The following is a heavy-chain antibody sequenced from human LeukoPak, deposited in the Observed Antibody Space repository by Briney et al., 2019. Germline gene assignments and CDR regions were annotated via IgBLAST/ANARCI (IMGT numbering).Heavy chain of an antibody. CDR2: IYHSGST. Sequence: SETLSLTCTVSGYSISSGYYWGWIRQPPGKGLEWIGSIYHSGSTYYNPSLKSRVTISVDTSKNQFSLKLSSVTAAGTVVYYCARVTSRLGVCDYWGQGTLVTVSS. D-gene: IGHD2-8*01. CDR3: ARVTSRLGVCDY. J-gene: IGHJ4*02. CDR1: GYSISSGYY. V-gene: IGHV4-38-2*02.